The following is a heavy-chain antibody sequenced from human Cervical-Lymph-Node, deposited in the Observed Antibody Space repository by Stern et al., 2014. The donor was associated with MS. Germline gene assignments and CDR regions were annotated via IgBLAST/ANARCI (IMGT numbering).Heavy chain of an antibody. CDR1: GGSLTSYY. V-gene: IGHV4-59*01. CDR3: ARLAYCSGATCYAREFDY. D-gene: IGHD2-15*01. J-gene: IGHJ4*02. Sequence: QVQLQESGPGLVKPSETLSLTCTVSGGSLTSYYWSWIRQPPGKGLEWLGNPYHSGSTNYNPSLKSRVTRSVDTSNSQFSLKLSSVTAADTAVYYCARLAYCSGATCYAREFDYWGQGSLVTVSS. CDR2: PYHSGST.